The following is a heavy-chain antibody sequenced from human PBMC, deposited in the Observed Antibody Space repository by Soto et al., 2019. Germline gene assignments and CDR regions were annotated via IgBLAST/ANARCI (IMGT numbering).Heavy chain of an antibody. Sequence: GPSVKVSCKASGGTFSSYAISWVRQAPGQGLEWMGGIIPIFGTANYAQKFQGRVTITADKSTSTAYMELSSLRSEDTAVYYCARAHLYDFWSGYYKAPFDYWGQGTLVTVSS. J-gene: IGHJ4*02. CDR2: IIPIFGTA. CDR3: ARAHLYDFWSGYYKAPFDY. V-gene: IGHV1-69*06. D-gene: IGHD3-3*01. CDR1: GGTFSSYA.